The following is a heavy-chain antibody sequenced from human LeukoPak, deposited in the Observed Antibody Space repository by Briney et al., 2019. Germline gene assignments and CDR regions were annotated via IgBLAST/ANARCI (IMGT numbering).Heavy chain of an antibody. CDR3: ARAVGAARPYFDY. CDR1: GFTFSSYG. CDR2: IWYDGSNK. D-gene: IGHD6-6*01. Sequence: GRSLRLSCAASGFTFSSYGMHWVRQAPGKGLKWVAVIWYDGSNKYYADSVKGRFTISRDNSKNTLYLQMNSLRAEDTAVYYCARAVGAARPYFDYWGQGTLVTVSS. V-gene: IGHV3-33*01. J-gene: IGHJ4*02.